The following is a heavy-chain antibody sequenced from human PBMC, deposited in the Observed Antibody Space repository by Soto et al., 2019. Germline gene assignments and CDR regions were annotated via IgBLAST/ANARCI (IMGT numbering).Heavy chain of an antibody. Sequence: PSETLSLTCTVSGGSISSGGYYWSWIRQHPGKGLEWIGYINYSGSTYYNPSLKSRVTISVDRSKNQFSLKLSSVTAADTAVYYCARDQSLLGSSGYYYGALDIWGQGTMVTVSS. D-gene: IGHD3-22*01. CDR1: GGSISSGGYY. CDR2: INYSGST. V-gene: IGHV4-31*03. CDR3: ARDQSLLGSSGYYYGALDI. J-gene: IGHJ3*02.